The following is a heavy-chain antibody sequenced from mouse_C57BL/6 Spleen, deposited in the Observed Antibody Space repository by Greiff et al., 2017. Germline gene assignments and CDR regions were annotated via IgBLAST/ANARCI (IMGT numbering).Heavy chain of an antibody. V-gene: IGHV1-82*01. CDR3: ARRGEDYFDY. CDR2: IYPGDGDT. J-gene: IGHJ2*01. CDR1: GYAFSSSW. Sequence: VQLQQSGPELVKPGASVKISCKASGYAFSSSWMNWVKQRPGKGLEWIGRIYPGDGDTNYNGKFKGKATLTADKSSSTAYLQLSSLTSEDSAVYFCARRGEDYFDYWGPGTTLTVSS.